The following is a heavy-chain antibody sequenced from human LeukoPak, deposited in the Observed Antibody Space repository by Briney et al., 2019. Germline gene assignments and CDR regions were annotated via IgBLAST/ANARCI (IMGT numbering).Heavy chain of an antibody. CDR3: ARVRDYYDSRGYYFEYFDH. J-gene: IGHJ1*01. D-gene: IGHD3-22*01. V-gene: IGHV3-53*01. CDR1: GFTVSRNY. CDR2: LYSGGST. Sequence: PGGSLRLSCAASGFTVSRNYMSWVRQAPGKGLEWVSVLYSGGSTNYADSVKGRFTISRDSSKNTLYLQMNSLRAENTAVYYCARVRDYYDSRGYYFEYFDHWGQGTLVTVSS.